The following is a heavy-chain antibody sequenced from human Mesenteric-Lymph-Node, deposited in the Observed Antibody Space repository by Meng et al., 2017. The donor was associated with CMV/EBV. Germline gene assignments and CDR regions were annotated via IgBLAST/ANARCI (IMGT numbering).Heavy chain of an antibody. CDR3: AKGGVVPAAQYFDY. J-gene: IGHJ4*02. CDR2: ISGSGGST. D-gene: IGHD2-2*01. V-gene: IGHV3-23*01. CDR1: GFTFSSYA. Sequence: GESLKISCAASGFTFSSYAMSWVRQAPGKGLEWVSAISGSGGSTYYADSVKGRFTISRDNSKNTLYLQMNSLRAKDTAVYYCAKGGVVPAAQYFDYWGQGTLVTVSS.